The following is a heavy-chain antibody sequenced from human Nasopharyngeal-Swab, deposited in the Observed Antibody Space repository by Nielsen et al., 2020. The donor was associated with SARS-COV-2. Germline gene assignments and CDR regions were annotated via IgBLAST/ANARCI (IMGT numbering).Heavy chain of an antibody. CDR1: GGSFSGYH. CDR2: INHGGST. Sequence: GSLRLSCAVYGGSFSGYHWSWIRQPPGKGLEWIGEINHGGSTNYNPSLKSRVTISIDTAKNQFSLKLSSVTAADTAVYYCARGMFNYYDSSGYYYVRTYFDSWGQGTLVTVSS. CDR3: ARGMFNYYDSSGYYYVRTYFDS. D-gene: IGHD3-22*01. V-gene: IGHV4-34*01. J-gene: IGHJ4*02.